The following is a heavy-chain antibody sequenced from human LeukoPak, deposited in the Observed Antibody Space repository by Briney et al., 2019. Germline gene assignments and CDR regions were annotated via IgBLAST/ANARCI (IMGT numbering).Heavy chain of an antibody. CDR1: GYTFTNYY. J-gene: IGHJ4*02. CDR2: ISAYNGNT. Sequence: ASVKVSCKASGYTFTNYYMYWVRQAPGQGLEWMGWISAYNGNTNYAQKLQGRVTMTTDTSTSTAYMELRSLRSDDTAVYYCARAESSSGWYYFDYWGQGTLVTVSS. V-gene: IGHV1-18*01. D-gene: IGHD6-19*01. CDR3: ARAESSSGWYYFDY.